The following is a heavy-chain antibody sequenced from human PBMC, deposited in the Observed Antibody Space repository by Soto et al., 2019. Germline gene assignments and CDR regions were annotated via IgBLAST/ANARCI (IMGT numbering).Heavy chain of an antibody. J-gene: IGHJ3*01. CDR2: IDQGGSDR. CDR1: GFTFQNAW. CDR3: GRDSDVVIGQVVLDAYDR. Sequence: EVQLVESGGALVQPGGSLRLSCAASGFTFQNAWMQWVRQAPGKGLEWVANIDQGGSDRKYVDSVKGRFTISRDNAKNTLYLQMNSLRAEDAAVYYCGRDSDVVIGQVVLDAYDRWGQGTMVTVSS. D-gene: IGHD3-10*01. V-gene: IGHV3-7*01.